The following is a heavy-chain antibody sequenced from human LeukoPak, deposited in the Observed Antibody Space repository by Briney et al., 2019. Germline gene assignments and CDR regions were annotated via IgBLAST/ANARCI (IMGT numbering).Heavy chain of an antibody. D-gene: IGHD2-2*01. V-gene: IGHV4-39*07. CDR1: GGSITIDHYY. CDR3: AREGYCSSTSCYGPDDY. J-gene: IGHJ4*02. Sequence: PSETLSLTCTVSGGSITIDHYYWGWIRQPPGKGLEWIGSIYYSGSTYYNPSLKSRVTISVDTSKNQFSLKLSSVTAADTAVYYCAREGYCSSTSCYGPDDYWGQGTLVTVSS. CDR2: IYYSGST.